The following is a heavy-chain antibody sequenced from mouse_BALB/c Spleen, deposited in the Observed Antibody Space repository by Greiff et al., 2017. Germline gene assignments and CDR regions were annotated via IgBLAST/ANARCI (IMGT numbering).Heavy chain of an antibody. CDR2: IDPANGNT. J-gene: IGHJ4*01. V-gene: IGHV14-3*02. D-gene: IGHD1-1*01. CDR3: ARCLLREDAMDY. CDR1: GFNIKDTY. Sequence: VQLQQSGAELVKPGASVKLSCTASGFNIKDTYMHWVKQRPEQGLEWIGRIDPANGNTKYDAKFQGKATITTDTSSNTAYLQLSSLTSEATAVYYCARCLLREDAMDYWGQGTSVTVSS.